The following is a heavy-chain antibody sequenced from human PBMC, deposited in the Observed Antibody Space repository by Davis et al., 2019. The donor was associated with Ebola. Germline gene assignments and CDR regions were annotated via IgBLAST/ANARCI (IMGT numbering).Heavy chain of an antibody. CDR3: TTSYVGIVYASDV. J-gene: IGHJ3*01. D-gene: IGHD3-10*02. V-gene: IGHV3-23*01. Sequence: GESLKISCAASGFTFNTYAMSWVRQAPGKGPEWVSGMSASGDRANYADSVRGRFTISRDNSKNTVYLQLDGLRVEDTATYYCTTSYVGIVYASDVWGQGSKVVVSS. CDR2: MSASGDRA. CDR1: GFTFNTYA.